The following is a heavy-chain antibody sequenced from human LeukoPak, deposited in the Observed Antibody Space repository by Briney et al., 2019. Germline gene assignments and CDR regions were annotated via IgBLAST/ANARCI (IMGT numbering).Heavy chain of an antibody. D-gene: IGHD6-19*01. CDR2: ISSSSSYI. CDR3: AREGLSPYDAFDI. Sequence: ETLSLTCAVYGGSFSGYYWSWIRQPPGKGLEWVSSISSSSSYIYYADSVKGRFTISRDNAKNSLYLQMNSLRAEDTAVYYCAREGLSPYDAFDIWGQGTMVTVSS. J-gene: IGHJ3*02. CDR1: GGSFSGYY. V-gene: IGHV3-21*01.